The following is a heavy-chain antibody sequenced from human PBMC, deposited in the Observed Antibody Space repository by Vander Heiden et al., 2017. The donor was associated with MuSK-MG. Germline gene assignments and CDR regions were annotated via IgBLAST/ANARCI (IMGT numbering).Heavy chain of an antibody. CDR1: GFTFSRQG. CDR2: IWYDGSNK. Sequence: QVQLVESGGGVVQPGRSLRLSCAASGFTFSRQGMHLVRPAPGKGLEWVAVIWYDGSNKYYADSVKGRFTISRDNSKNTLYLQMNSLRAEDTAVYYCARGDSSGWYYFDYWGQGTLVTVSS. CDR3: ARGDSSGWYYFDY. V-gene: IGHV3-33*01. J-gene: IGHJ4*02. D-gene: IGHD6-19*01.